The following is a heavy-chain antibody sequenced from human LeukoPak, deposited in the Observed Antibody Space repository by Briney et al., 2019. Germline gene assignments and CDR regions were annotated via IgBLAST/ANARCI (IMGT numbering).Heavy chain of an antibody. CDR1: GGTFSSYA. CDR2: IIPILGIA. V-gene: IGHV1-69*04. Sequence: SVKVSCKASGGTFSSYAISWVRQAPGQGLEWMGRIIPILGIANYAQKFQGRVTITADKSTSTAYMELSSLRSEDTAVYYCAREVYFTMVRGPFNYWGQGTLVTVSS. CDR3: AREVYFTMVRGPFNY. D-gene: IGHD3-10*01. J-gene: IGHJ4*02.